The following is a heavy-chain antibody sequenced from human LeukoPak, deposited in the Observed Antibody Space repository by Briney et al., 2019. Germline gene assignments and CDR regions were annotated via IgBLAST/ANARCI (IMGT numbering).Heavy chain of an antibody. CDR3: TRTFLSGDGYKVGYFDY. J-gene: IGHJ4*02. CDR1: GLXVSSNY. Sequence: PGGSLRLSCAASGLXVSSNYMSWVRQAPGKGLEWVSLIYSSGSTYYADSVKGRFTISRDNSKNTLFLQMNSLTAEDTAMYYCTRTFLSGDGYKVGYFDYWGQGTLVTVSS. CDR2: IYSSGST. V-gene: IGHV3-53*01. D-gene: IGHD5-24*01.